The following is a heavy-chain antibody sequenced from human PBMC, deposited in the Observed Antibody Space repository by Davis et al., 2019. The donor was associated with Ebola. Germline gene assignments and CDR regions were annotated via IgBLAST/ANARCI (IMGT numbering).Heavy chain of an antibody. Sequence: GGSLRLSCAVSGFSFSTFAMSWVRQAPGKGLEWVSTITSGGSRTYDADTVRGRFTTSRDNSKNTLYLQMNSLRAEDTAVYYCAREGRGVILDYWGQGTLVTVSS. CDR1: GFSFSTFA. CDR2: ITSGGSRT. J-gene: IGHJ4*02. D-gene: IGHD3-10*01. V-gene: IGHV3-23*01. CDR3: AREGRGVILDY.